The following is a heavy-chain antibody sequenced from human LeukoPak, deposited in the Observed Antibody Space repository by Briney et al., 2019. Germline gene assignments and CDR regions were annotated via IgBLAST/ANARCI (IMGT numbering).Heavy chain of an antibody. CDR3: ARDIVHKWFDP. Sequence: SQTLSLTCTVSGDSISSGGFYWSWIRQHPGKGLEWIGYIYYSGSTYYNPSLKSRVTISVDTSKNQFSLKLSSVTAADTAVYYCARDIVHKWFDPWGQGTLVTVSS. CDR1: GDSISSGGFY. CDR2: IYYSGST. V-gene: IGHV4-31*03. D-gene: IGHD2-8*01. J-gene: IGHJ5*02.